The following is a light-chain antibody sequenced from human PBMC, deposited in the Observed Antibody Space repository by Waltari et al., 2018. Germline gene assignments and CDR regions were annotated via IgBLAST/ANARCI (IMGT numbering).Light chain of an antibody. V-gene: IGLV3-19*01. Sequence: SSDLTQDPAVSVALGQTVRITCQGDILRTYYGNWCRQKPGQPPELVIYGNNNRPSGIPDRFSAARSGNTASLIITGAQAEDEADYYCSSRELSGHVVFGGGTRLTVL. CDR2: GNN. CDR1: ILRTYY. J-gene: IGLJ2*01. CDR3: SSRELSGHVV.